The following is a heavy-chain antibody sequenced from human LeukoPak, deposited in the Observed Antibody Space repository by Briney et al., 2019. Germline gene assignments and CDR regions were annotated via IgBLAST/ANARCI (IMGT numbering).Heavy chain of an antibody. CDR2: IKQDGSEK. CDR3: ARAGYFEWLLYGYFDY. CDR1: GFTFSSYW. Sequence: GGSLRLSCAASGFTFSSYWMSWVRQAPGKGLEWVANIKQDGSEKYYVDSVKGRFTISRDNAKNSLYLQMNSLRAEDTAVYYCARAGYFEWLLYGYFDYWGQGTLVTVSS. D-gene: IGHD3-9*01. J-gene: IGHJ4*02. V-gene: IGHV3-7*01.